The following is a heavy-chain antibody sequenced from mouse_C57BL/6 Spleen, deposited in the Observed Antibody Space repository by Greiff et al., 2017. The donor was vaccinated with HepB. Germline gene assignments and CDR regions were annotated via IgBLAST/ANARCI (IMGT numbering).Heavy chain of an antibody. D-gene: IGHD1-1*01. V-gene: IGHV5-17*01. Sequence: DVMLVESGGGLVKPGGSLKLSCAASGFTFSDYGMHWVRQAPEKGLEWVAYISSGSSTIYYADTVKGRFTISRDNAKNTLFLQMTSLRSEDTAMYYCARITTGYFDYWGQGTTLTVSS. J-gene: IGHJ2*01. CDR3: ARITTGYFDY. CDR1: GFTFSDYG. CDR2: ISSGSSTI.